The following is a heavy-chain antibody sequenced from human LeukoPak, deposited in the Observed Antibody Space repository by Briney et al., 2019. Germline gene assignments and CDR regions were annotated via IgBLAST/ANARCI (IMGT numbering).Heavy chain of an antibody. CDR2: IFSGGST. CDR1: GFTLSAYT. V-gene: IGHV3-23*01. CDR3: ARDKVPDSRWEVDL. J-gene: IGHJ5*02. Sequence: GGSLRLSCAASGFTLSAYTMSWVRQPPGKGLEWVSTIFSGGSTYYVDSVKGRFTISRDLSKNTVYLQINSLRAEDTAIYFCARDKVPDSRWEVDLWGQGTPVTVSS. D-gene: IGHD1-26*01.